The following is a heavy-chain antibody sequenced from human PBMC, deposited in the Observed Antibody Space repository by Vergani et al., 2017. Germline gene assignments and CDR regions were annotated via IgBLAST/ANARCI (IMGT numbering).Heavy chain of an antibody. CDR3: SRVRGYSFGYSDY. CDR1: GFSFGDFA. D-gene: IGHD5-18*01. CDR2: IRNKAYGGTT. J-gene: IGHJ4*02. Sequence: EVQLVESGGGLVPPGRSLRLSCAASGFSFGDFAMTWVRQAPGKGLEWVAFIRNKAYGGTTEYAASVKGRFTISRDDSKRLAYLQLSGLKTEDTAVYFCSRVRGYSFGYSDYWGQGTLVTGSS. V-gene: IGHV3-49*04.